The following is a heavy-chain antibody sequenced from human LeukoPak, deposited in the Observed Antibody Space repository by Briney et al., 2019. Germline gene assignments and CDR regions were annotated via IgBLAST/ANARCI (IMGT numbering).Heavy chain of an antibody. V-gene: IGHV4-30-2*01. CDR2: FYHSGNT. CDR3: ARGRQDVTMIVVVMTAVSYYLDV. J-gene: IGHJ6*03. CDR1: GGSITTGGYS. Sequence: SETLSLTCEVSGGSITTGGYSWSWIRQPPGKGLEWRGYFYHSGNTYYNPSLKSRVTIVVETSKNQFSLELRSVTAADTAVYYCARGRQDVTMIVVVMTAVSYYLDVWGKGTTVTVS. D-gene: IGHD3-22*01.